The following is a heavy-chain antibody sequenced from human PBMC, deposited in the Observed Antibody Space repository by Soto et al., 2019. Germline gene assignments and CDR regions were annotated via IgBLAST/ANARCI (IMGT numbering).Heavy chain of an antibody. J-gene: IGHJ6*03. D-gene: IGHD4-17*01. V-gene: IGHV3-33*01. Sequence: QMQLVESGGGVVQPGTSLSLSCAASGFTFSNYAMHWVRQAPGKGLEWVTIIWYDGSDKNYGDSVKGRFTISRDNSKNTMYLQMNSLRVEDTAVYYCARDSGGDYHNYYMDVWGKGTTVTVSS. CDR3: ARDSGGDYHNYYMDV. CDR2: IWYDGSDK. CDR1: GFTFSNYA.